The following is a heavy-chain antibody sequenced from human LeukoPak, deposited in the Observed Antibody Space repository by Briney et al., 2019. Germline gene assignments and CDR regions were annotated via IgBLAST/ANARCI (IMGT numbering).Heavy chain of an antibody. Sequence: PSETLSLTCSVSGGYISSSSYHWTWIRQHPGKGLEWIGNIYNSETTYCNPSLESRVTLSGDTSKNQFSLNLKSVTAADSAVYYCARTAGWSYGCDYWGQGTLVTVSS. J-gene: IGHJ4*02. CDR1: GGYISSSSYH. V-gene: IGHV4-31*03. CDR2: IYNSETT. CDR3: ARTAGWSYGCDY. D-gene: IGHD5-18*01.